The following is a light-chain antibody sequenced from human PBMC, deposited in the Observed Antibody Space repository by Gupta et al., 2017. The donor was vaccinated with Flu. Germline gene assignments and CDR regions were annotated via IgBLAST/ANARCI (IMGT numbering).Light chain of an antibody. Sequence: CTLSLSPGDRATLSCRPSQSVGSNYLAWYQQKPDQAPMLLISGASSRATGLPDRFSGSGSETDFTLTISRLEPEDFAMYYCQQDYNSPYTFGQGTKMEIK. J-gene: IGKJ2*01. CDR3: QQDYNSPYT. CDR1: QSVGSNY. CDR2: GAS. V-gene: IGKV3-20*01.